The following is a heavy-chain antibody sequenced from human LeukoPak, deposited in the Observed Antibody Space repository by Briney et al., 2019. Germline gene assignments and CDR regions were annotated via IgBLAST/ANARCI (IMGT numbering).Heavy chain of an antibody. D-gene: IGHD2-15*01. J-gene: IGHJ4*02. CDR2: IYRGDT. CDR3: ASYYCSSGSCYFDH. CDR1: GFIAGYNY. Sequence: GGSLRLSCEVSGFIAGYNYMSWVRQAPGKGLEWVSVIYRGDTYYADSVKGRFTISRDDSKNTVFLQMNNLRVEDTAEYFCASYYCSSGSCYFDHWGQGTLVTVSS. V-gene: IGHV3-53*01.